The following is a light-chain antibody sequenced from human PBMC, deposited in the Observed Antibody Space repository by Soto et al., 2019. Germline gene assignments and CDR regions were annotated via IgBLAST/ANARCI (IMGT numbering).Light chain of an antibody. V-gene: IGLV2-14*01. CDR2: EVS. CDR3: HSRASGTTYV. CDR1: SRDLCSYNY. Sequence: QSVVTPPAPVSGAPGQSITTPCIGTSRDLCSYNYVSWYQQLPGKAPKLMIYEVSNRPSGISNRFSGSKSGNTASLTISGLQTEDEADYYCHSRASGTTYVFGTGTKVNGL. J-gene: IGLJ1*01.